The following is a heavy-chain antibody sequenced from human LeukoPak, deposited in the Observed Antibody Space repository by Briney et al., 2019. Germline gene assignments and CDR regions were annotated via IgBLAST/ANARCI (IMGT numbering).Heavy chain of an antibody. J-gene: IGHJ4*02. V-gene: IGHV3-11*03. Sequence: GGSLRLSCVASGLTFSDHYMSWIRQAPGRGLEWVSYISGTSSHTNYADSVEGRFTISRDNAKNSLYLQMNTLRVEDTAVYYCASGNWGCKTNCDYFDHWGQGTLVTVSS. CDR1: GLTFSDHY. CDR2: ISGTSSHT. D-gene: IGHD1-1*01. CDR3: ASGNWGCKTNCDYFDH.